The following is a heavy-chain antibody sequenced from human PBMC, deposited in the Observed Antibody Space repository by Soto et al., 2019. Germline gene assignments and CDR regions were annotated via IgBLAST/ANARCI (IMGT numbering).Heavy chain of an antibody. J-gene: IGHJ3*02. Sequence: GSSVKVSCKASGYTFTSYGISWVRQAPGQGLEWMGWINPNSGGTNYAQKFQGWVTMTRDTSISTAYMELSRLRSDDTAVYYCARDPRSGGSRGAFDIWGQGTMVTVSS. CDR1: GYTFTSYG. CDR3: ARDPRSGGSRGAFDI. CDR2: INPNSGGT. D-gene: IGHD2-15*01. V-gene: IGHV1-2*04.